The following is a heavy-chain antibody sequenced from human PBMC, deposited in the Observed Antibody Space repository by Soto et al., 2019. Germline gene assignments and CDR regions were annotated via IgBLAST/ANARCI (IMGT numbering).Heavy chain of an antibody. Sequence: SETPSLTCAVTGVSISSGGYSGSWIRQPPGKGLEWIGYIYHSGSTYYNPSLKSRVTISVDRSKNQFSLKLSSVTSADTAVYYCASGLVTTLHYWGQGTLVTVSS. J-gene: IGHJ4*02. D-gene: IGHD4-17*01. CDR2: IYHSGST. V-gene: IGHV4-30-2*01. CDR1: GVSISSGGYS. CDR3: ASGLVTTLHY.